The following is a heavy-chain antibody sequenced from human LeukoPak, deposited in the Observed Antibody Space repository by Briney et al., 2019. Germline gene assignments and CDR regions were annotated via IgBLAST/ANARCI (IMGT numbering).Heavy chain of an antibody. CDR1: GFTFSSYA. CDR2: TSGSGGST. Sequence: GGSLRLSCAASGFTFSSYAMSWVRQAPGKGLEWVSATSGSGGSTYYADSVKGRFTISRDNSKNTLYLQMNSLRAEDTAVYYCAKGPLVVALYNWFDPWGQGTLVTVSS. CDR3: AKGPLVVALYNWFDP. D-gene: IGHD2-15*01. J-gene: IGHJ5*02. V-gene: IGHV3-23*01.